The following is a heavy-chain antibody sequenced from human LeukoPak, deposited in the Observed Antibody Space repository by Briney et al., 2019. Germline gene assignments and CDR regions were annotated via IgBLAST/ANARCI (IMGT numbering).Heavy chain of an antibody. V-gene: IGHV3-74*01. Sequence: GESLRLSCAASGFTFSSYWMHWVRQTPGKGLVWVSHIRNDGSSTRYADSVKGRFTISRDNAKNTLYLQMNSLRVEDTAVYFCARDPQRDSFDIWGQGTMVTVSS. CDR3: ARDPQRDSFDI. CDR2: IRNDGSST. CDR1: GFTFSSYW. J-gene: IGHJ3*02. D-gene: IGHD1-1*01.